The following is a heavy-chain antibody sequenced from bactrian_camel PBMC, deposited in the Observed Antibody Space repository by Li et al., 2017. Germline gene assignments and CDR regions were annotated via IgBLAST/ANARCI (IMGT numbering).Heavy chain of an antibody. CDR1: DDPTSKYYMDDTYC. Sequence: HVQLVESGGGSVQPGGSMRLSCKVTDDPTSKYYMDDTYCMGWFRQTPGREREGVAGICSDGLSTVHYSLKGRFTISQDNAKKSVYLQMNDLKPEDTGCITVKSSAEWVRSGVGGLVITGARGPRSPSP. J-gene: IGHJ4*01. CDR3: KSSAEWVRSGVGGLVIT. D-gene: IGHD2*01. CDR2: ICSDGLS. V-gene: IGHV3S53*01.